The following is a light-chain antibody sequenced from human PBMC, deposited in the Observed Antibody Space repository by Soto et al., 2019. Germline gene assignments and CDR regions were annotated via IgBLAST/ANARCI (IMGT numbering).Light chain of an antibody. CDR1: PTNIGAGYD. CDR2: GHN. CDR3: QSYDSSLSGSGV. J-gene: IGLJ3*02. Sequence: QSVLTQPPSGSGSSVQRVTISVAGSPTNIGAGYDVHWYQHRPGTDHKLLVSGHNIRTSGVPDRFYGSKSGTSASLAITGLQAEDEADYYCQSYDSSLSGSGVFGGGTKRTVL. V-gene: IGLV1-40*01.